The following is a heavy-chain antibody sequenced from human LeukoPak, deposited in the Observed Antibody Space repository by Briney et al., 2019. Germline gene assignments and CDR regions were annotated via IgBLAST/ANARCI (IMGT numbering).Heavy chain of an antibody. CDR2: ISGSGGST. Sequence: GGSLRLSCAASGFTFSSYAMSWVRQAPGKGLEWVSAISGSGGSTYYADSVKGRFTISRDNSKNTVYLEMNSLRAEDTAVYYCAKGGQVTNSQVDYWGQGTLVTVSS. CDR1: GFTFSSYA. CDR3: AKGGQVTNSQVDY. D-gene: IGHD2-21*02. V-gene: IGHV3-23*01. J-gene: IGHJ4*02.